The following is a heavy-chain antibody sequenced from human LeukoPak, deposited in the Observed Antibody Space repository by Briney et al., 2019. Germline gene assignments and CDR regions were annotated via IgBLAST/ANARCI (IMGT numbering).Heavy chain of an antibody. V-gene: IGHV4-39*01. J-gene: IGHJ5*02. CDR2: IYYSGST. D-gene: IGHD6-13*01. CDR3: ARQNSSSWYPNWFDP. CDR1: GGSISSSSYY. Sequence: SETLSLTCTVSGGSISSSSYYWGWIRQPPGKGLEWIGSIYYSGSTYYNPSLKSRFTISVNTSKNQFSLKLSSVAAADTAVYYCARQNSSSWYPNWFDPWGQGTLVTVSS.